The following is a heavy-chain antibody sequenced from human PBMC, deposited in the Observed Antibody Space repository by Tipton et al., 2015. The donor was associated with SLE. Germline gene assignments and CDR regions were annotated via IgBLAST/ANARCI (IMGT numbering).Heavy chain of an antibody. CDR3: ARGLSGYSSSWFYYYYGMDV. Sequence: TLSLTCTVSGASIGSYYWHWIRQPPGKGLEWTGYGYHSGSADYNPSLKSRGTISLDKSKNQFTLKLSSVTAADTAVYYCARGLSGYSSSWFYYYYGMDVWGQGTTVTVSS. CDR1: GASIGSYY. D-gene: IGHD6-13*01. CDR2: GYHSGSA. J-gene: IGHJ6*02. V-gene: IGHV4-59*08.